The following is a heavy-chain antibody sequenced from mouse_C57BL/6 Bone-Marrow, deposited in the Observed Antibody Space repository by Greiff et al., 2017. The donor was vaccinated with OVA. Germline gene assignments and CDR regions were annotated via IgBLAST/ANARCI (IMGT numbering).Heavy chain of an antibody. V-gene: IGHV14-2*01. CDR1: GFTIKDYY. CDR3: ARSDYVSSSSWFAY. CDR2: IDPEDGET. D-gene: IGHD1-1*01. J-gene: IGHJ3*01. Sequence: VQLQQSGAELVKPGASVKLSCTASGFTIKDYYMHWVKQRPEQGLEWIGRIDPEDGETKYAQKFQGKATITADTSYNTAYLQLSSLTSEDTAVYYCARSDYVSSSSWFAYWGQGTLVTVSA.